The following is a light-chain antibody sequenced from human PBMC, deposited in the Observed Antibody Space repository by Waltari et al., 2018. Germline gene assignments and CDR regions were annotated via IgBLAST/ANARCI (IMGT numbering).Light chain of an antibody. J-gene: IGLJ1*01. Sequence: QSALTQPASVSGSPGQSITISCTGTSSDLGGYTYVSWYQQHPGKAPKVMIYEVNIRPSGVSNRFSGSKSGNTASLTISGLQADDEADYYCSSYSSSSTLYVFGTGTMVTVL. CDR3: SSYSSSSTLYV. V-gene: IGLV2-14*01. CDR2: EVN. CDR1: SSDLGGYTY.